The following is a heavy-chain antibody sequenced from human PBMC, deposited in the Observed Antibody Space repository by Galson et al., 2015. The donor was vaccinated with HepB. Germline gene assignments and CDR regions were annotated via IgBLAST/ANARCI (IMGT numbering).Heavy chain of an antibody. Sequence: SLRLSCAASGFTFSNAWMNWVRQAPGKGLEWVGRIKSKTDGGTTDYAAPVKGRFTISRDDSKNTLYLQMNSLKTEDTAVYYCTTDWELRDYYYYYGMDVWGQGTTVTVSS. CDR2: IKSKTDGGTT. CDR1: GFTFSNAW. V-gene: IGHV3-15*07. D-gene: IGHD1-26*01. CDR3: TTDWELRDYYYYYGMDV. J-gene: IGHJ6*02.